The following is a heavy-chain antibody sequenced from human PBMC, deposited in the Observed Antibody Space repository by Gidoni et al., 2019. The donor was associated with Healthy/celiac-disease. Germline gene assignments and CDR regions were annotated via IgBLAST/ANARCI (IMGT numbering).Heavy chain of an antibody. CDR3: ARERLRWELLTASSFDY. CDR2: IYTSGST. D-gene: IGHD1-26*01. V-gene: IGHV4-4*07. Sequence: GGSISSYYWSWIRQPAGKGLEWIGRIYTSGSTNYNPSLKSRVTMSVDTSKNQFSLKLSSVTAADTAVYYCARERLRWELLTASSFDYWGQGTLVTVSS. J-gene: IGHJ4*02. CDR1: GGSISSYY.